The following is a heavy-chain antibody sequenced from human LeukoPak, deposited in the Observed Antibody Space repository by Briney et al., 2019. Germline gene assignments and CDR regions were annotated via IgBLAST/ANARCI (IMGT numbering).Heavy chain of an antibody. Sequence: SGPTLVKPTQTLTLTCTFSGFSLSTSGVGVGWIRQPPGKALEWLAPIYWDDDKRYSPSLKSRLTITKDTSKNQVVLTMTNMDPVDTATYYCAHSLGYCSGGSCYVLFDYWGQGTLVTVSS. J-gene: IGHJ4*02. D-gene: IGHD2-15*01. CDR3: AHSLGYCSGGSCYVLFDY. CDR1: GFSLSTSGVG. CDR2: IYWDDDK. V-gene: IGHV2-5*02.